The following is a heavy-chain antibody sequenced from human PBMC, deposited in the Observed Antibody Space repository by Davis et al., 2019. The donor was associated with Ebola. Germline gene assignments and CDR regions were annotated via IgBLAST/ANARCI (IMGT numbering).Heavy chain of an antibody. CDR3: ARTNPRITMVRGAMFDY. J-gene: IGHJ4*02. Sequence: MPSETLSLTCTVSGGSVSSGSYYWSWIRQPPGKGLEWIGYIYYSGSTNYNPSLKSRVTISVDTSKNQFSLKLSSVTAADTAVYYCARTNPRITMVRGAMFDYWGQGTLVTVSS. CDR1: GGSVSSGSYY. CDR2: IYYSGST. D-gene: IGHD3-10*01. V-gene: IGHV4-61*01.